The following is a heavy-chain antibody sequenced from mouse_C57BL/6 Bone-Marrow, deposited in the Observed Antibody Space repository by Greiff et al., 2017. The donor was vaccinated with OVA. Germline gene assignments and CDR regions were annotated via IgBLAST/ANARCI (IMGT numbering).Heavy chain of an antibody. CDR3: ARQEWDGGNLYFDV. CDR1: GFTFSSYT. D-gene: IGHD4-1*01. J-gene: IGHJ1*01. V-gene: IGHV5-9*01. CDR2: ISGGGGNT. Sequence: EVKLVESGGGLVKPGGSLKLSCAASGFTFSSYTMSWVRQTPEKRLEWVATISGGGGNTYYPDSVKGRFTISRDNAKNTLYLQMSSLRSEDTALYYCARQEWDGGNLYFDVWGPGTTVTGSS.